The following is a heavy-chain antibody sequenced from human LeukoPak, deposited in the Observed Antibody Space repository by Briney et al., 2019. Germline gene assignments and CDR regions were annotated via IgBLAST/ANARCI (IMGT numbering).Heavy chain of an antibody. CDR1: GGSISSSSYY. Sequence: SETLSLACTVSGGSISSSSYYWGWIRQTPGKGLEWIGSIYYSGSTYYNPSLKSRVTISVDTSKNQFSLKLSSVTAADTAVYYCARHPRYCSSSSCYRGGDFDYWGQGTLVTVSS. J-gene: IGHJ4*02. D-gene: IGHD2-2*01. CDR3: ARHPRYCSSSSCYRGGDFDY. CDR2: IYYSGST. V-gene: IGHV4-39*01.